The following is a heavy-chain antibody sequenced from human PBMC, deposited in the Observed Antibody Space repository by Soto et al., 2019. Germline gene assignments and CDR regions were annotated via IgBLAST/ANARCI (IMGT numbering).Heavy chain of an antibody. V-gene: IGHV4-30-4*01. CDR2: IYYSGST. CDR3: ARRGGAALTYAFDI. CDR1: DGSISSGDYY. Sequence: SETLSLTCTVSDGSISSGDYYWSWIRQPPGKGLEWIGYIYYSGSTYYNPSLKSRVTISVVTSKNQFSLKLSSVTAADTAVYYCARRGGAALTYAFDIWGQGTMVTVSS. D-gene: IGHD6-13*01. J-gene: IGHJ3*02.